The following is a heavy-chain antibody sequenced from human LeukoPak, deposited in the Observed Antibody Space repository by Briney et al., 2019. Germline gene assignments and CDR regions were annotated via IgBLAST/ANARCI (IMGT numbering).Heavy chain of an antibody. Sequence: SETPSLTCTVSGGSISTYYWNWIRQPAGKGLEWIGRIYTSGSTNYNPSLKSRVTMSVDTSKNQFSLKLSSVTAADTAVYYCARPSNSPSLPNDYWGQGTLVTVSS. CDR2: IYTSGST. CDR1: GGSISTYY. J-gene: IGHJ4*02. V-gene: IGHV4-4*07. D-gene: IGHD6-6*01. CDR3: ARPSNSPSLPNDY.